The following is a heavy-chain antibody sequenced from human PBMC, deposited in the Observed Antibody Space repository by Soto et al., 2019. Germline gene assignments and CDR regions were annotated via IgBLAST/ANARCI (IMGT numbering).Heavy chain of an antibody. Sequence: GESLKISCKGSGYSFTSYWIGWVRQMPGKGLEWMGTIYPGDSDTRYSPSFQGQVTISADKSISTAYLQWSSLKASDTAMYYCARRGRRWLQLGNWFDPWGQGTLVTVSS. V-gene: IGHV5-51*01. D-gene: IGHD5-12*01. J-gene: IGHJ5*02. CDR1: GYSFTSYW. CDR2: IYPGDSDT. CDR3: ARRGRRWLQLGNWFDP.